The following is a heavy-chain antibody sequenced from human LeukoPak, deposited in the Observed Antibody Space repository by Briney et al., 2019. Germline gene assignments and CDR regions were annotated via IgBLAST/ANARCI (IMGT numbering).Heavy chain of an antibody. Sequence: GASVKVSCKASGYTFTGYYMHWVRQAPGQGLEWMGWINPNSGGTNYAQKFQGRVTMTRDTSISTAYMELSRLRSDDTAVYYCASLEVGATSDWFDPWGQGTLVTVSS. CDR2: INPNSGGT. V-gene: IGHV1-2*02. CDR1: GYTFTGYY. J-gene: IGHJ5*02. CDR3: ASLEVGATSDWFDP. D-gene: IGHD1-26*01.